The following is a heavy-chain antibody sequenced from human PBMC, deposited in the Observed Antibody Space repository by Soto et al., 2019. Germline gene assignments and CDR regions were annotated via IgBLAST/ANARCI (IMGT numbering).Heavy chain of an antibody. V-gene: IGHV3-74*01. CDR1: GFTFSNYW. Sequence: EVQLVESWGGLLQPGGALTLSCTASGFTFSNYWMHWVRQAPGKGLVWVSRTKSDGSGTSYTDSVKGRFTISRDNAYNTLYLQMSNLRAEDTAVYYCASGGFDYGPGRMDVSGKGTTVIVSS. J-gene: IGHJ6*04. D-gene: IGHD3-10*01. CDR2: TKSDGSGT. CDR3: ASGGFDYGPGRMDV.